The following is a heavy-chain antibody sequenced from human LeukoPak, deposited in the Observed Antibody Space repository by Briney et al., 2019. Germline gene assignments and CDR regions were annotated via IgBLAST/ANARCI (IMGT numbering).Heavy chain of an antibody. D-gene: IGHD5-18*01. CDR3: VRAPDTAMVSPFDY. CDR1: GGSIRSGDYY. J-gene: IGHJ4*02. Sequence: SQTLSLACTVSGGSIRSGDYYWSWIRQPPGKGLEWIGYIYYSGSTYYNPSLKSRVTISVDTSKNQFYLKLSSVTAADTAVYYCVRAPDTAMVSPFDYWGQGTLVTVSS. CDR2: IYYSGST. V-gene: IGHV4-30-4*01.